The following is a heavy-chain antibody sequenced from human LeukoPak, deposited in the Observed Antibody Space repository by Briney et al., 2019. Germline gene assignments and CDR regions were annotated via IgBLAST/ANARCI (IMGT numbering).Heavy chain of an antibody. J-gene: IGHJ4*02. CDR1: GYTFTSYH. V-gene: IGHV1-46*01. Sequence: GASVKVSCKASGYTFTSYHVHWVRQAPGQGLGWMGRINLSGGSTTYAQKFQGRVTMTRDTSTSTVYMELSSRRSGDTAVYYCARDYVDDIPMIKDYWGQGTLVTVSS. CDR2: INLSGGST. CDR3: ARDYVDDIPMIKDY. D-gene: IGHD2-8*01.